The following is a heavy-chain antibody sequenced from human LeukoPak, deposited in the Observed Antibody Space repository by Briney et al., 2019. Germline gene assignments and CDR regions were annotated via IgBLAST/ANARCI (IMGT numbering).Heavy chain of an antibody. Sequence: ASVKVSCKASGYTFTSYYMHWVRQAPGQGLEWMGIINPSGGSTNYAQKFQGRVTMTRDTSTSTVYMELSSLRSEDTAVYYCARVGTWTYAFDIWGQGTMVTVSS. D-gene: IGHD7-27*01. J-gene: IGHJ3*02. CDR1: GYTFTSYY. CDR3: ARVGTWTYAFDI. CDR2: INPSGGST. V-gene: IGHV1-46*01.